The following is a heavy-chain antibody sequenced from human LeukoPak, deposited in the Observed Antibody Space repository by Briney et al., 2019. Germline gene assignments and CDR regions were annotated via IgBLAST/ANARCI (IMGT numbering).Heavy chain of an antibody. CDR1: GVSVTSYY. D-gene: IGHD3-3*01. V-gene: IGHV4-4*07. CDR2: IYTSGST. J-gene: IGHJ4*02. Sequence: SETLSLTCTVSGVSVTSYYWSWLRQPAGKGLEWIGRIYTSGSTSYNPSLRSRLTMSVDTSKNQFSLNLRSVTAADTAVYYCARFTKDRSSSSGYYFDYWGQGTLVTVSS. CDR3: ARFTKDRSSSSGYYFDY.